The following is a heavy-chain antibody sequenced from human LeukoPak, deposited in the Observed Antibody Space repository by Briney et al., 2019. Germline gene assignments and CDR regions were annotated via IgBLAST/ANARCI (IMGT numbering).Heavy chain of an antibody. Sequence: GGSLRLSCAASGFTFRSYEMNWVRQAPGKGLEWVSYISSSGSTIYYADSVKGRFTVSRDNAKNSIYLQMNSLRAEDTAVYYCVRWTIDYWGQGTLVTVSP. J-gene: IGHJ4*02. D-gene: IGHD3/OR15-3a*01. CDR3: VRWTIDY. V-gene: IGHV3-48*03. CDR1: GFTFRSYE. CDR2: ISSSGSTI.